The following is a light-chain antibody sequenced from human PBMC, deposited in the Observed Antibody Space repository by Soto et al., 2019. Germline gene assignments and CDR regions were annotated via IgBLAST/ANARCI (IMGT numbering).Light chain of an antibody. Sequence: DIVLPQTRLSSPVTLGQPASISCRSSQSLVHIDGNTYFNWLQQRPGQPLRLLIYKISNRFPGVPDRFNGSVAGTYFTLKISRVEAEYIGVYYGIQATQSYTFGQGTRLEIK. V-gene: IGKV2-24*01. CDR2: KIS. J-gene: IGKJ2*01. CDR1: QSLVHIDGNTY. CDR3: IQATQSYT.